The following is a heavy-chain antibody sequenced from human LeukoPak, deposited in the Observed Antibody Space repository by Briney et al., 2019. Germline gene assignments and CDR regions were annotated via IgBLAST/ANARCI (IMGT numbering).Heavy chain of an antibody. CDR1: GFTFSSYS. J-gene: IGHJ4*02. Sequence: GGSLRLSCAASGFTFSSYSMNWVRQAPGKGLEWVSYISSSSSTIYYADSVKGRFTISRDNAKNSLYLQMNSLRAEDTAVYYCARETDSTLFDYWGQGTLVTVSS. D-gene: IGHD2-2*01. CDR3: ARETDSTLFDY. V-gene: IGHV3-48*04. CDR2: ISSSSSTI.